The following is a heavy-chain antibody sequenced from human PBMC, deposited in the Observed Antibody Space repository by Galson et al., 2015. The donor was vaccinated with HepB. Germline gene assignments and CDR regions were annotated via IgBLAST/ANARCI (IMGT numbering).Heavy chain of an antibody. J-gene: IGHJ4*02. CDR2: ISYDGSNK. CDR1: GFTFSSYG. Sequence: SLRLSCAASGFTFSSYGMHWVRQAPGKGLEWVADISYDGSNKSYADSVKGRFTISRDNSKNTLYLQMNSLRAEDTAVYYCAKDRMRYCSGGSCFYFDYWGQGTLVTVSS. D-gene: IGHD2-15*01. CDR3: AKDRMRYCSGGSCFYFDY. V-gene: IGHV3-30*18.